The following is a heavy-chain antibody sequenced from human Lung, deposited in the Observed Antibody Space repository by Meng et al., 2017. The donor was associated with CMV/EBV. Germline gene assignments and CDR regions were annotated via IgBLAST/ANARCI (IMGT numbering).Heavy chain of an antibody. V-gene: IGHV1-2*02. CDR2: NHHHRGDT. Sequence: ASVXVSCKASGYTFTAHYFHWGRHAPGQGLEWRGSNHHHRGDTNYAPQSQGRVTLTRETSINTGYMAPARRTSDDPAAYYCARDNNWGPDYWGQGTLVTVSS. J-gene: IGHJ4*02. D-gene: IGHD7-27*01. CDR3: ARDNNWGPDY. CDR1: GYTFTAHY.